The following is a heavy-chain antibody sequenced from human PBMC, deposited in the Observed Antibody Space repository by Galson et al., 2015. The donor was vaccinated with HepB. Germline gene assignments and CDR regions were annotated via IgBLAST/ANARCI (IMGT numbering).Heavy chain of an antibody. D-gene: IGHD6-19*01. CDR1: GFTFTNAW. V-gene: IGHV3-15*05. Sequence: SLRLSCAASGFTFTNAWMSWVRQAPGKGLEWVGRIKSKTDGGTTDYFAPVKGRFTISRDDSKNTLYLQMNSLKTEDTALYYCTTEGFKGDSGGCIDFWGQGTLVTVSS. J-gene: IGHJ4*02. CDR2: IKSKTDGGTT. CDR3: TTEGFKGDSGGCIDF.